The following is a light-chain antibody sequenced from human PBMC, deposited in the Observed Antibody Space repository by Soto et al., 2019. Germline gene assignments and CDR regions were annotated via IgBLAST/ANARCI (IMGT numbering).Light chain of an antibody. CDR1: QSVLHSSNTKNY. CDR3: QQYYSSRS. CDR2: WAS. J-gene: IGKJ1*01. Sequence: DIVMTQSPDSLVVSLGERATINCKSSQSVLHSSNTKNYLAWYQQKPGQPPKLLIYWASTRESGVPDRFSGSGSGTDFTLTISSLQAEDVAVYYCQQYYSSRSFGQGTKVEIK. V-gene: IGKV4-1*01.